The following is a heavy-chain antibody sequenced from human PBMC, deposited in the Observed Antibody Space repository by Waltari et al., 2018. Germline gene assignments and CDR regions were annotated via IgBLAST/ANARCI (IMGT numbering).Heavy chain of an antibody. CDR3: ARDSSGWTLMDV. J-gene: IGHJ6*03. V-gene: IGHV3-7*01. Sequence: EVQLVESGGGLVQPAGSLRLSGAASGSTFSSYWMIWVRQAPGKGLEWVANIKQDGSEKYYVDSVKGRFTISRDNAKNSLYLQMNSLRAEDTAVYYCARDSSGWTLMDVWGKGTTVIVSS. CDR1: GSTFSSYW. D-gene: IGHD6-19*01. CDR2: IKQDGSEK.